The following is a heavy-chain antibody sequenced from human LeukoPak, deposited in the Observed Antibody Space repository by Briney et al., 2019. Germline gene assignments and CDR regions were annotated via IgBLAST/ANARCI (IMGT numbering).Heavy chain of an antibody. CDR2: IYYSGKT. CDR3: ARRVGATRYYYYYYMDV. V-gene: IGHV4-39*07. Sequence: SETLSLTCTVSGGSIGRSSYYWGWIRQPPGKGLEWIGNIYYSGKTDYNPSLKSRVTISVDTSKNQFSLKLSSVTAADTAVYYCARRVGATRYYYYYYMDVWGKGTTVTISS. CDR1: GGSIGRSSYY. D-gene: IGHD1-26*01. J-gene: IGHJ6*03.